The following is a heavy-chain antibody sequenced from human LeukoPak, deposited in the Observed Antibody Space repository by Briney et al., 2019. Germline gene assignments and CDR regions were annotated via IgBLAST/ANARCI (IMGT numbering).Heavy chain of an antibody. V-gene: IGHV4-31*03. CDR1: GGSISSGGYY. CDR3: ARDRRIERIAAAGKGGWYYGMDV. J-gene: IGHJ6*02. Sequence: SQTLSLTCTVSGGSISSGGYYWSWIRQPPGKGLEWIGYIYYSGSTNYNPSLKSRVTISVDTSKNQFSLKLSSVTAADTAVYYCARDRRIERIAAAGKGGWYYGMDVWGQGTTVTVSS. CDR2: IYYSGST. D-gene: IGHD6-13*01.